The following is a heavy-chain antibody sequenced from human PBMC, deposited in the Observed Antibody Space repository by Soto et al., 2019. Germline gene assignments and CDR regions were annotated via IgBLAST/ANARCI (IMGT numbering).Heavy chain of an antibody. D-gene: IGHD6-19*01. CDR3: AKDAARTSGWYYFDF. J-gene: IGHJ4*02. CDR1: GXTFRTYA. Sequence: GSLRLACAASGXTFRTYAMCWVRQAPGRGLEWVSVMSNSGDETYYADSVKGRFTISRDNFQNQLYLQLSSMRAEDTAVYYCAKDAARTSGWYYFDFWGQGTLGTVS. CDR2: MSNSGDET. V-gene: IGHV3-23*01.